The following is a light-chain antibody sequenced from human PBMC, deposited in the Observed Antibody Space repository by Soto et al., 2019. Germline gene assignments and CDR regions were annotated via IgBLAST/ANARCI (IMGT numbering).Light chain of an antibody. J-gene: IGLJ1*01. CDR3: CSYAGNKIHYV. CDR1: SSDVGNFNL. V-gene: IGLV2-23*02. Sequence: QSVLTQPASVSGSPGRSITIACAGTSSDVGNFNLVSWYQHHPGKAPKLMIFEVSKRPSGVSNRYSGSKSGNTASLTISGLQAEDEADYYCCSYAGNKIHYVFGTGTKVTVL. CDR2: EVS.